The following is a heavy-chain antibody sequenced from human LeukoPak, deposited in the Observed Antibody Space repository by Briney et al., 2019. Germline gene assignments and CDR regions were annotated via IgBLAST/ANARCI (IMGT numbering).Heavy chain of an antibody. Sequence: SETLSLTCTVSGGSTNNYYWTWIRQPPGKGLEWIGNIYNSGNTNYNPSLKSRVTISVDTSKNQFSLKLSSVTAADTAVYYCARHHSFLRVAGTHWFDPWGQGTLVTVSS. CDR2: IYNSGNT. J-gene: IGHJ5*02. V-gene: IGHV4-59*08. D-gene: IGHD6-19*01. CDR1: GGSTNNYY. CDR3: ARHHSFLRVAGTHWFDP.